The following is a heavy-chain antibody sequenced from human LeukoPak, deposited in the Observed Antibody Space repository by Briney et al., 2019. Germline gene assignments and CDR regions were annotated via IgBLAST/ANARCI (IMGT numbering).Heavy chain of an antibody. V-gene: IGHV3-33*01. Sequence: GGSLRLSCAASGFTFSYYAIHWVRQAPGKGLEWVALIWSDGSNKYYADSVKDRITISRDNSKNTVCLQMNSLRAEDTAVYYCARELFSSGSCPDGWGQGTLVTVSS. D-gene: IGHD3-10*01. CDR3: ARELFSSGSCPDG. CDR2: IWSDGSNK. CDR1: GFTFSYYA. J-gene: IGHJ4*02.